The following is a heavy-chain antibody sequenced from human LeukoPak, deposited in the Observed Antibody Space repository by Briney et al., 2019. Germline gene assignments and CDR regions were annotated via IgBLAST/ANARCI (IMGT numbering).Heavy chain of an antibody. CDR1: GYSFTNYW. CDR2: IYPDDSDT. J-gene: IGHJ4*02. V-gene: IGHV5-51*01. Sequence: GESLKISCKGSGYSFTNYWIGWVRQMPGKGLEWMGIIYPDDSDTRYSPSFQGQVTFSAGKSINTAYLQWNSLKASDTALYYCARQSAYCGGDCFSSYFDYWAREPLPPSPQ. CDR3: ARQSAYCGGDCFSSYFDY. D-gene: IGHD2-21*02.